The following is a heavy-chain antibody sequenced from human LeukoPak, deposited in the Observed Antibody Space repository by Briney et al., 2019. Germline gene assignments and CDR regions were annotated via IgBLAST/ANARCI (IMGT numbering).Heavy chain of an antibody. Sequence: PGRSLRLSCAASGFTFSSYGMHWVRQAPGQGLGWVAVISYDGSNKYYADSVKGRFTISRDNSKNTPYLQMNRLRAEDTAVYYCAKDRRDGDYERGYFQHWGQGTLVTVSS. V-gene: IGHV3-30*18. D-gene: IGHD4-17*01. CDR1: GFTFSSYG. J-gene: IGHJ1*01. CDR2: ISYDGSNK. CDR3: AKDRRDGDYERGYFQH.